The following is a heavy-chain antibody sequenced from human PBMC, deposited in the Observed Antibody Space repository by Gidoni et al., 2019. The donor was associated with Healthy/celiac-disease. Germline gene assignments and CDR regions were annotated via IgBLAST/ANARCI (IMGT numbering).Heavy chain of an antibody. CDR2: IYSGGST. V-gene: IGHV3-66*02. CDR1: GFPASSNY. J-gene: IGHJ4*02. D-gene: IGHD3-3*01. CDR3: ARSGAYDFWSGYLDY. Sequence: EVQLVESGGGLVQPGGSLRLSCAASGFPASSNYMSWVRQAPGKGLEWVSVIYSGGSTYYADSVKGRFTISRDNSKNTLYLQMNSLRAEDTAVYYCARSGAYDFWSGYLDYWGQGTLVTVSS.